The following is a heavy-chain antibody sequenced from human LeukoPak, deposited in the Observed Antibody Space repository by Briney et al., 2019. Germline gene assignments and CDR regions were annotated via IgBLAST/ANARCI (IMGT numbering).Heavy chain of an antibody. V-gene: IGHV3-7*01. CDR3: AGLDTTVVHEGGY. J-gene: IGHJ4*02. CDR1: GFTFSSYW. D-gene: IGHD4/OR15-4a*01. CDR2: IHPDGSDT. Sequence: GGSLRLSCAASGFTFSSYWMSWVRQAPGKGLEWLANIHPDGSDTYYVDSVKGRFTISRDNAKNSLYLQMNGLRVEDTAFYYCAGLDTTVVHEGGYWGQGTLVTVSS.